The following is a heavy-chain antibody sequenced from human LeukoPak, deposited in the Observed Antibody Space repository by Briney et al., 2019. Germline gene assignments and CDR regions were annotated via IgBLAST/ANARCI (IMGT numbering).Heavy chain of an antibody. CDR2: IVVGSGNT. CDR1: GFSFTNSA. Sequence: SVKVSCKASGFSFTNSAVQWVRQARGQRLEWIGWIVVGSGNTNYAQKFQERATITRDRSTSTAYLELSSLRSEDTAVYYCAADSRQLQPHDAFDIWGQGTMVAVSS. CDR3: AADSRQLQPHDAFDI. V-gene: IGHV1-58*01. J-gene: IGHJ3*02. D-gene: IGHD1-1*01.